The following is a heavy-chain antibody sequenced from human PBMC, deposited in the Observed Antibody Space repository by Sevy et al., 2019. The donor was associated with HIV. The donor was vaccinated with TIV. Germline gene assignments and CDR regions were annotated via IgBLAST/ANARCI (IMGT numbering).Heavy chain of an antibody. J-gene: IGHJ4*02. D-gene: IGHD5-18*01. CDR2: IRTGSTYT. V-gene: IGHV3-11*06. CDR3: ARVRYNYGSYYFDY. CDR1: GFTFSDYY. Sequence: EGSLRLSCVASGFTFSDYYMSWIRQAPGKGLEWVSYIRTGSTYTNYADSVKGRFTVSRDNSENSLYLQMNSLRAEDTAVYYCARVRYNYGSYYFDYWGQGTLVTVSS.